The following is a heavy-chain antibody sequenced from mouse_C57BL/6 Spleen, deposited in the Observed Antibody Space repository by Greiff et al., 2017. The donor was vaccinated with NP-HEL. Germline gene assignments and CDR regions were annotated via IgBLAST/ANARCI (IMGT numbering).Heavy chain of an antibody. D-gene: IGHD1-1*01. CDR2: ISSGGSYT. V-gene: IGHV5-6*01. CDR1: GFTFSSYG. Sequence: EVKVVESGGDLVKPGGSLKLSCAASGFTFSSYGMSWVRQTPDKRLGWVATISSGGSYTYYPDSVKGRFTISRDNAKNTLYLQMSSLKSEDTAMYYCARQGLTTVVATDYWGQGTTLTVSS. CDR3: ARQGLTTVVATDY. J-gene: IGHJ2*01.